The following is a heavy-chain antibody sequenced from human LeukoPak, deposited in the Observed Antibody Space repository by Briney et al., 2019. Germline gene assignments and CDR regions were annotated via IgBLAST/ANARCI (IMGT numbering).Heavy chain of an antibody. CDR1: GFTFSDYY. CDR3: AREQVIGRSYYKGYAFDI. J-gene: IGHJ3*02. CDR2: ISSSGSTI. Sequence: PGGSLRLSCAASGFTFSDYYMSWIRQAPGKELEWVSYISSSGSTIYYADSVKGRFTISRDNAKNSLYLQMNSLRAEDTAVYYCAREQVIGRSYYKGYAFDIWGQGTMVTVSS. D-gene: IGHD1-26*01. V-gene: IGHV3-11*04.